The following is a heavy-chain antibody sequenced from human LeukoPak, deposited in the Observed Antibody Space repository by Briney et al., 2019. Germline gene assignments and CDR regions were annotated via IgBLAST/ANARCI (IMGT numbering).Heavy chain of an antibody. J-gene: IGHJ4*02. V-gene: IGHV4-59*01. D-gene: IGHD1-26*01. Sequence: SETLSLTCTVSGGSISNYYWSWIRQPPGKGLEWIGYIYYSGSTNYNPSLKSRVTISVDTSKNQFSLKLSSVTAADTAVYYCARAGSWEGATRDWGQGTLVTVSS. CDR1: GGSISNYY. CDR2: IYYSGST. CDR3: ARAGSWEGATRD.